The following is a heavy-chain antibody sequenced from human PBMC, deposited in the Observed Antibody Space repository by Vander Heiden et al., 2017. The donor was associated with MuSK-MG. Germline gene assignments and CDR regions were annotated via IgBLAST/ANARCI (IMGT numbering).Heavy chain of an antibody. CDR3: ARDRVAGYYYFDY. D-gene: IGHD6-19*01. J-gene: IGHJ4*02. CDR1: GFPVRSNY. CDR2: IYSGGST. V-gene: IGHV3-66*01. Sequence: EVQLVEAGGGLVQPGGSLRLSCAASGFPVRSNYMSWVRQAPGKGLEWVSVIYSGGSTYYADSVKGRFTISRDNSKNTLYLQMNSLRAEDTAVYYCARDRVAGYYYFDYWGQGTLVTVSS.